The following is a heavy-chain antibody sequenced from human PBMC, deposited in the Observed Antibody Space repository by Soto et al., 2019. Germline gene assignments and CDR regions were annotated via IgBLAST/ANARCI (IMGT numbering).Heavy chain of an antibody. CDR2: IYYSGST. CDR1: GGSISSGGYY. J-gene: IGHJ5*02. D-gene: IGHD3-3*01. V-gene: IGHV4-31*03. Sequence: QVQLQESGPGLVKPSQTLSLTCTVSGGSISSGGYYCSWIRQHPGKGLEWIGYIYYSGSTYYNPSLKSRVTISVDTSKNQFSLKLSSVTAADTAVYYCARGGGADNWFDPWGQGTLVTVSS. CDR3: ARGGGADNWFDP.